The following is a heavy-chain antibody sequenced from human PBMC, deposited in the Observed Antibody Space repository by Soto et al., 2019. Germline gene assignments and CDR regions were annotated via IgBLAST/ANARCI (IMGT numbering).Heavy chain of an antibody. J-gene: IGHJ6*02. CDR3: ARGRYYGPVVGMDV. V-gene: IGHV4-59*01. CDR2: IYYSGST. CDR1: GGSISSYY. D-gene: IGHD3-10*01. Sequence: QVQLQESGPGLVKPSETLSLTCTVSGGSISSYYWSWIRQPPGKGLEWIGYIYYSGSTNYNPSLKSRVTISVDTSKNQFSLKLSSVTAADTAVYYCARGRYYGPVVGMDVWGQGTTVTVSS.